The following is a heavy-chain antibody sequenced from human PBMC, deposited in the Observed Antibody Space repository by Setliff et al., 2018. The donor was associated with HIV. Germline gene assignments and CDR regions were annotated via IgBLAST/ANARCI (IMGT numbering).Heavy chain of an antibody. V-gene: IGHV1-3*01. CDR1: GYTFTRYA. CDR2: INAGNGNT. D-gene: IGHD2-21*01. CDR3: ARGTYCGGDCYSSLLASYYFDY. Sequence: ASVKVSCKASGYTFTRYAIHWVRQAPGQRLEWMGWINAGNGNTEYSQKFQGRVIITRDTFATTAYMELYSLRSEDTAVYYCARGTYCGGDCYSSLLASYYFDYWGQETLVTVSS. J-gene: IGHJ4*02.